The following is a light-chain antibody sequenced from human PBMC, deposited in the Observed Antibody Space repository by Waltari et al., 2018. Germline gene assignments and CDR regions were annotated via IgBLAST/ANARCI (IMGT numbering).Light chain of an antibody. CDR1: SSNIRAGYD. V-gene: IGLV1-40*01. J-gene: IGLJ3*02. CDR2: GNN. CDR3: QSYDSSLGGV. Sequence: QSVLTQPLSVSGAPAQRVTIPCTGSSSNIRAGYDVHWYQQRQGTAPRLLIYGNNNRPSGVPDRCSGTKSATSASLAITGRQAEDEADYYCQSYDSSLGGVFGGGNKVTVL.